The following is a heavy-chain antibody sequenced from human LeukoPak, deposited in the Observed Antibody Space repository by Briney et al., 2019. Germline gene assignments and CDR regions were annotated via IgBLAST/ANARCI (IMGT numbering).Heavy chain of an antibody. J-gene: IGHJ4*02. CDR1: GFTFTYYG. CDR3: ASLWFGEEPFDY. CDR2: VRSDGSDK. V-gene: IGHV3-30*02. D-gene: IGHD3-10*01. Sequence: GGSLRLSCGASGFTFTYYGMHWVRQAPGKGLEWVTFVRSDGSDKYYADSVKGRFTFSRDNSKNTLYLQMNSLRAEDTAVYYCASLWFGEEPFDYWGQGTLVTVSS.